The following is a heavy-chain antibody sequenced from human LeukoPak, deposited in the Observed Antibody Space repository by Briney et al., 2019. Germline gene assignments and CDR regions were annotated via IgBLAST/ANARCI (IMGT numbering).Heavy chain of an antibody. CDR1: GGSISSSNW. J-gene: IGHJ4*02. V-gene: IGHV4-4*02. D-gene: IGHD6-19*01. Sequence: PSETLSLTCAVSGGSISSSNWWSWVRQPPGKGLEWIGEIYHSGSTNYNQSLKNRVAISVDKSKNRFSLKLTSVTAADTAVYYCARAHSVAGTFDYWGQGTLVTVSS. CDR3: ARAHSVAGTFDY. CDR2: IYHSGST.